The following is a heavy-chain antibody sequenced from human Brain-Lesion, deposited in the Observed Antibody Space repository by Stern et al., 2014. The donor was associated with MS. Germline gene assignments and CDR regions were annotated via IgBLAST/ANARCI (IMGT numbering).Heavy chain of an antibody. Sequence: VQLEESGPGLVKPSQTLSLSCTVSGGSISSGGYYWSWIRQPAGKGLEWIGRIFNSGSTSYNPSLTSRGTLSLDTSKKQFSPRINSMTAADTAVYYCARGRVVPGFQYYATDVWGQGTTVIVSS. D-gene: IGHD2-2*01. CDR3: ARGRVVPGFQYYATDV. J-gene: IGHJ6*02. CDR2: IFNSGST. V-gene: IGHV4-61*02. CDR1: GGSISSGGYY.